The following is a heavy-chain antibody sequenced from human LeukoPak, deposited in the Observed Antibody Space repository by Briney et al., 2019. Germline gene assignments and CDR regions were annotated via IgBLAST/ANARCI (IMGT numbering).Heavy chain of an antibody. V-gene: IGHV1-69*05. CDR3: ARDYCSSTSCLFDY. CDR1: GGTFSSYA. CDR2: IIPIFGTA. J-gene: IGHJ4*02. D-gene: IGHD2-2*01. Sequence: SVKVSCKASGGTFSSYAISWVRQAPGQGLEWMGGIIPIFGTANYAQKFQGRVTMTRDTSISTAYMELSRLRSDDTAVYYCARDYCSSTSCLFDYWGQGTLVTVSS.